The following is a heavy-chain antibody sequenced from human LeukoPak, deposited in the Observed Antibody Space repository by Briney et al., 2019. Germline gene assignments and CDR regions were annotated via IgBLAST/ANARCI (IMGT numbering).Heavy chain of an antibody. J-gene: IGHJ3*02. Sequence: SETLSLTCTVSGYSISSGYYWGWSRQPPGKGLEWIGSIYHSGSTYYNPSLKSRVTISVDTSKNQFSLKLSSVTAAGTAVYYCAPIPIVGARRGAFDIWGQGTMVTVSS. V-gene: IGHV4-38-2*02. D-gene: IGHD1-26*01. CDR2: IYHSGST. CDR1: GYSISSGYY. CDR3: APIPIVGARRGAFDI.